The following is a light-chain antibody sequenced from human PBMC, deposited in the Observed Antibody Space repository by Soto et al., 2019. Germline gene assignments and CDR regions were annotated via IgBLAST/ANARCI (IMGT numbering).Light chain of an antibody. Sequence: IQMTQSPSSLSASVGDRVTITCRASQGITNDLGWYQQRPGRAPTRLIYSASSLQSGVPSRFSGSGSGTEFTLTIRGLQPEDFATYYCLQHNTYPYTFGQGTRLEI. CDR3: LQHNTYPYT. V-gene: IGKV1-17*01. J-gene: IGKJ2*01. CDR1: QGITND. CDR2: SAS.